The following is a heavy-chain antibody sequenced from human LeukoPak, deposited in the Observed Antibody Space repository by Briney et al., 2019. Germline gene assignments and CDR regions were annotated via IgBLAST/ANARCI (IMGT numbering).Heavy chain of an antibody. D-gene: IGHD3-22*01. CDR2: INSDGSST. CDR1: GFTFSSYW. Sequence: GGPLRLSCAASGFTFSSYWMHWVRQAPGKGLVWVSRINSDGSSTSYADSVKGRFTISRDNAKNTLYLQMNSLRAEDTAVYYCARDADYYDSSGYYNYYYYYGMDVWGQGTTVTVSS. CDR3: ARDADYYDSSGYYNYYYYYGMDV. J-gene: IGHJ6*02. V-gene: IGHV3-74*01.